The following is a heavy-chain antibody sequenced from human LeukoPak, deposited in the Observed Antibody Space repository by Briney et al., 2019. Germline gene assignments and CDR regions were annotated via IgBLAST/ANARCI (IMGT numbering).Heavy chain of an antibody. CDR1: GGTFSSYA. Sequence: GASVKVSCKASGGTFSSYAISWVRQAPGQGLEWMGRIIPILGIANYAQKFQGRVTITADKSTSTAYMELSSLRSEDTAVYYCARGWNPDCSSTSCYVVPGDAFDIWGQGTMVTVSS. J-gene: IGHJ3*02. CDR3: ARGWNPDCSSTSCYVVPGDAFDI. D-gene: IGHD2-2*01. V-gene: IGHV1-69*04. CDR2: IIPILGIA.